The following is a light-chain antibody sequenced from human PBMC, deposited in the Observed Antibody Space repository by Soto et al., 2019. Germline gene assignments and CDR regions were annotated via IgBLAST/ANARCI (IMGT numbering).Light chain of an antibody. V-gene: IGLV2-14*01. Sequence: QSVLTQPASVSGSPGQSITISCTGTTSDVGSHNFVSWYQQLPGKAPKLLIYEVTNRPSGTSNRFSGSKSGNTASLTISGLQAEDEAYYYCGSFTNSILVFGGGTKLTVL. CDR3: GSFTNSILV. J-gene: IGLJ3*02. CDR2: EVT. CDR1: TSDVGSHNF.